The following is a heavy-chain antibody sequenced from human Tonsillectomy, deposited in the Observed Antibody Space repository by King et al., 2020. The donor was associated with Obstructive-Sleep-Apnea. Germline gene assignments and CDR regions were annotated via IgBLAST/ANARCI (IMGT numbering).Heavy chain of an antibody. CDR1: GGTFSSYA. Sequence: VQLVESGAEVKKPGSSVKVSCKASGGTFSSYAISWVRQAPGQGLEWMGRIIPILGIANYAQKFQGRVTITADKSTSTAYMELSSLRSEDTAVYYCASPDYYDSSGYSRYWGQGTLVTVSS. J-gene: IGHJ4*02. D-gene: IGHD3-22*01. CDR3: ASPDYYDSSGYSRY. V-gene: IGHV1-69*09. CDR2: IIPILGIA.